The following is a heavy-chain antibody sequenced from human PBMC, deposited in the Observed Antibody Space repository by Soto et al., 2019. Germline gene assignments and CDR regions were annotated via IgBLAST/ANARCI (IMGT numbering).Heavy chain of an antibody. V-gene: IGHV4-34*01. Sequence: PSETLSLTCAVYGGSFSGYYWSWIRQPPGKGLEWIGEINHSGSTNYNPSLKSRVTISVDTSKNQFSLKLSSVTAADTAVYYCARKALWSGYYDNRYFDPWSQGTLVTVSS. CDR1: GGSFSGYY. D-gene: IGHD3-3*01. CDR2: INHSGST. J-gene: IGHJ5*02. CDR3: ARKALWSGYYDNRYFDP.